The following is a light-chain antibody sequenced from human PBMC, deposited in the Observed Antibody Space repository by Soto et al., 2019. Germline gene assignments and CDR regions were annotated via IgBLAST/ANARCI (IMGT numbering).Light chain of an antibody. V-gene: IGKV3-20*01. Sequence: EIVLTQSPGTLSSSPGERATLSCRASQSIDNRYVAWYQHKPGQAPRLLIYATSSRATGIPARFGGSGSGTDFTLTINRLEPEDFAVYYCQQYFGSSWTFGQGTKVDIK. J-gene: IGKJ1*01. CDR1: QSIDNRY. CDR3: QQYFGSSWT. CDR2: ATS.